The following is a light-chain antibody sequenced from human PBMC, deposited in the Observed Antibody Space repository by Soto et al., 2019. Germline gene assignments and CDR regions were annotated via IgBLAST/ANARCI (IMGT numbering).Light chain of an antibody. CDR1: SSDVGGYNY. J-gene: IGLJ1*01. CDR3: SSYTSSSRYD. V-gene: IGLV2-14*01. CDR2: DVS. Sequence: QSVLTQPASVSGSPGQSITISCTGTSSDVGGYNYVSWYQQHPGKAPKLMIYDVSNRPSGVSNRFSGSKSGNTASLTISGLQAEDEADYYCSSYTSSSRYDFGTGTKVTVL.